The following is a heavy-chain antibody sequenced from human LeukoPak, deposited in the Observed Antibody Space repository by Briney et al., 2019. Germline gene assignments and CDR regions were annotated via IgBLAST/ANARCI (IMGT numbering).Heavy chain of an antibody. J-gene: IGHJ4*02. CDR2: IRYDGSSK. D-gene: IGHD4-17*01. V-gene: IGHV3-30*02. Sequence: GGSLRLSCAASGFTFSSYGMHWVRQAPGKGLEWVSFIRYDGSSKYYADSVKGRFTISRDNSKNTLYLQMNSLRAEDTYVYYCAKDCGDYYFDYWGQGTLVTVSS. CDR1: GFTFSSYG. CDR3: AKDCGDYYFDY.